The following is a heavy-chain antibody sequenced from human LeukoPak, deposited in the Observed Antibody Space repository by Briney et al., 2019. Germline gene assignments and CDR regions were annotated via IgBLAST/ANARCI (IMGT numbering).Heavy chain of an antibody. Sequence: GGSLRLSCAASGFTFDDYAMHWVRQVPGKGLEWVSGISWNSGSIGYADSVKGRFTISRDNAKNSLYLQMNSLRAEDMALYYCAKSKTVTTEFDHWGQGTLVTVSS. V-gene: IGHV3-9*03. CDR3: AKSKTVTTEFDH. CDR2: ISWNSGSI. D-gene: IGHD4-17*01. J-gene: IGHJ4*02. CDR1: GFTFDDYA.